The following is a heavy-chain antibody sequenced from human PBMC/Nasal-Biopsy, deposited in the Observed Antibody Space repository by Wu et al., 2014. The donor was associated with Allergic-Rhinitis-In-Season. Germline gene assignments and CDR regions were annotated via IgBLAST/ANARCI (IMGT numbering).Heavy chain of an antibody. CDR3: ARDGDYLFDY. J-gene: IGHJ4*02. D-gene: IGHD4-17*01. V-gene: IGHV3-11*06. CDR1: GFTFSDYY. Sequence: LRLSCAASGFTFSDYYMSWIRQAPGKGLEWVSYISSTSSYTDYADSVKGRFSISRDNAKNSLYLQMNSLRAEDTAVYYCARDGDYLFDYWGQGELVIVSS. CDR2: ISSTSSYT.